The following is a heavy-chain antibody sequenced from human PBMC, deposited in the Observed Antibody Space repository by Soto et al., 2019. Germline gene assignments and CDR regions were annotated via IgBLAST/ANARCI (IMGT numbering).Heavy chain of an antibody. J-gene: IGHJ6*02. V-gene: IGHV1-3*01. CDR3: ASALSRYNYSRSA. CDR1: GYTFPSYA. Sequence: ASVEVSWKASGYTFPSYAMHWVRQAPGQRLEWMVWINAGNGNTKYSQKFQGRVTITRDTSASTAYMELSSLRSEDTAVYYCASALSRYNYSRSAWGQGTTFTVSS. D-gene: IGHD6-25*01. CDR2: INAGNGNT.